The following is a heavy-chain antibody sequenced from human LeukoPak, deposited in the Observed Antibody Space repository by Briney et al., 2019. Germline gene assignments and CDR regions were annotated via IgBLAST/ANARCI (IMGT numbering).Heavy chain of an antibody. CDR2: IRSKTYGATT. CDR3: ARLSDWNFAY. J-gene: IGHJ4*02. CDR1: GFTFGDYA. D-gene: IGHD2-21*02. V-gene: IGHV3-49*03. Sequence: GGSLRLSCTAFGFTFGDYAMSWFRQAPGKGLEWIGFIRSKTYGATTEYAASVKGRFTISRDDSKTIAYLQVNSLKTEDTAVYYCARLSDWNFAYWGQGTLVTVSS.